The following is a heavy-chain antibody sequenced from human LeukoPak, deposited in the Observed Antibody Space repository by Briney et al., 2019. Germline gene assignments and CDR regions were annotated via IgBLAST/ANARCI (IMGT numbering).Heavy chain of an antibody. V-gene: IGHV3-66*01. D-gene: IGHD2-21*02. CDR2: IYSGGST. Sequence: GGSLRLSCAASGFTVSSNYMSCVRQAPGKGLEWVSVIYSGGSTYYADSVKGRFTISRDNSKNTLYLQMNSLRAEDTAVYYCASGGDPDAFDIWGQGTMVTVSS. CDR1: GFTVSSNY. J-gene: IGHJ3*02. CDR3: ASGGDPDAFDI.